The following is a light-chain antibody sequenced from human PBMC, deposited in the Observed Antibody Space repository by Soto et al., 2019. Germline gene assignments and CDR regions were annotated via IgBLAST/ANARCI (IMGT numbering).Light chain of an antibody. Sequence: DIQMPQSPSTLSASLGDRITITFRASQSVSGSLAWYRQKPGKAPDLLVYDASRLEIGVPSRFSGSGSGTEFTLTIASLQADDFATYYCQQYNSYPLTFGGGTKVAI. CDR2: DAS. CDR3: QQYNSYPLT. V-gene: IGKV1-5*01. CDR1: QSVSGS. J-gene: IGKJ4*01.